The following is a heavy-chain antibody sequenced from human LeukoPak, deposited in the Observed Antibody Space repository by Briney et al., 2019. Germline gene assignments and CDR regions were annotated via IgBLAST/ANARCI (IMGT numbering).Heavy chain of an antibody. CDR3: ARGDYDSSGYYLRHFDY. D-gene: IGHD3-22*01. Sequence: SETLSLTCTVSGVSISSGGYYWSWIRQHPGKGLEWIGYIYYSGSTYYNPSLKSGVTISVETGKNEFSLKLSSVTAADTAVYYCARGDYDSSGYYLRHFDYWGQGTLVTVSS. CDR2: IYYSGST. V-gene: IGHV4-31*03. CDR1: GVSISSGGYY. J-gene: IGHJ4*02.